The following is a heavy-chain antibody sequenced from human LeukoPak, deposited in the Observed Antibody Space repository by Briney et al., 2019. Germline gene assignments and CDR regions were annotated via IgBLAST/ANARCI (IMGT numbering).Heavy chain of an antibody. D-gene: IGHD6-25*01. V-gene: IGHV4-59*01. Sequence: SETLSLTCTVSGGSISSYCWSWIRQPPGKGLDWIGYIYYSGSTNYNPSLKSRVTISLDTSKNQFSLKLSSVTAADTAVYYCARGSRYSSGWYFGYWGQGTLVTVSS. CDR2: IYYSGST. CDR1: GGSISSYC. J-gene: IGHJ4*02. CDR3: ARGSRYSSGWYFGY.